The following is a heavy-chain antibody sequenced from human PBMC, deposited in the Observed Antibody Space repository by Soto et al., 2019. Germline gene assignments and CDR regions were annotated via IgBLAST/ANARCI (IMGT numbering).Heavy chain of an antibody. D-gene: IGHD2-2*02. CDR1: GGSISSSV. Sequence: PWETLCLTCTVSGGSISSSVWSWIRQTPGKGLEWIGYIYYTGSTNYNPSLKSRVSFSVDTSKNQFSLKLSSVTAADTAVYYCARYYCCGSCYNFDYWGQGTLVTVSS. CDR3: ARYYCCGSCYNFDY. J-gene: IGHJ4*02. V-gene: IGHV4-59*01. CDR2: IYYTGST.